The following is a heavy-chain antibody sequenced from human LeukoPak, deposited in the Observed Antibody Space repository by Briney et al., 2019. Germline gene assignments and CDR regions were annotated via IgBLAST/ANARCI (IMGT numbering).Heavy chain of an antibody. CDR2: ISYSGST. V-gene: IGHV4-59*08. CDR1: GGSFSGYY. Sequence: PSETLSLTCAVYGGSFSGYYWSWIRQPPGKGLEWIGYISYSGSTNYNPSLKSRVTILKDTSKNQFSLKVSSVTAADTAVYYCARHWSSSGWLIDYWGQGTLVTVSS. J-gene: IGHJ4*02. D-gene: IGHD6-19*01. CDR3: ARHWSSSGWLIDY.